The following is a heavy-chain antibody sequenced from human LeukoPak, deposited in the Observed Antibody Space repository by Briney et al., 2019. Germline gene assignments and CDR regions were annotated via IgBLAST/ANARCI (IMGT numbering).Heavy chain of an antibody. CDR1: GFTFSSYG. Sequence: PGRSLRLSCAASGFTFSSYGMHWVRQAPGKGLEWVAVIWYDGSNKYYADSVKGRFTISRDNSKNTLYLQMYSLRAEDTAVYYCAKDGGPAHLDAFDIWGQGTMVTVSS. D-gene: IGHD4-23*01. CDR3: AKDGGPAHLDAFDI. V-gene: IGHV3-33*06. J-gene: IGHJ3*02. CDR2: IWYDGSNK.